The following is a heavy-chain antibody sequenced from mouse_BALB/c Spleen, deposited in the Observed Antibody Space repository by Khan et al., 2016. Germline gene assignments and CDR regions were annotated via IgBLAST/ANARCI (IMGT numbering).Heavy chain of an antibody. Sequence: QVQLKQSGPGLVVPSQSLSITCTVSGFSLISYGVHWVRQPPGKGLEWLVVIWSDGSTTYNSALKSRLSISKDNSKSQVLLKMNSLQSDDTAMYYCARMGYYYVMDYWGQGTSVTVSS. CDR2: IWSDGST. CDR3: ARMGYYYVMDY. J-gene: IGHJ4*01. V-gene: IGHV2-6*02. D-gene: IGHD4-1*01. CDR1: GFSLISYG.